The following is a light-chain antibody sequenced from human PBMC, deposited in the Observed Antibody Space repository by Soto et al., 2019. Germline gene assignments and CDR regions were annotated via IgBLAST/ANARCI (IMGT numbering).Light chain of an antibody. V-gene: IGKV1-39*01. CDR3: QQSYSTPYT. CDR2: GAS. Sequence: DIQMTQSPSSLSASVGGTVTITCRASQSISSFLNWYQQKPGKAPKLLIYGASSLQSGVTSRFSGSGSGTDFTLTISSLQPEDFATYYCQQSYSTPYTFGQGTKLEIK. CDR1: QSISSF. J-gene: IGKJ2*01.